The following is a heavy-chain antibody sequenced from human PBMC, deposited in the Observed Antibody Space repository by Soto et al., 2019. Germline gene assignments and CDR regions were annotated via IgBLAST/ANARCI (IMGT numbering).Heavy chain of an antibody. CDR2: ISYSGSP. J-gene: IGHJ3*01. CDR3: AIDRSDSRNSFDSFDL. Sequence: QVQLQESGPGLVKPSETLSLTCTVSGGSVSSGGHYWSWIRQPTGTEMEWIAYISYSGSPVLNPSLNIRVYNSLDMSKNQFSLKLSSVNAADTAVYYGAIDRSDSRNSFDSFDLWGQGTMVTGSS. V-gene: IGHV4-61*08. D-gene: IGHD6-13*01. CDR1: GGSVSSGGHY.